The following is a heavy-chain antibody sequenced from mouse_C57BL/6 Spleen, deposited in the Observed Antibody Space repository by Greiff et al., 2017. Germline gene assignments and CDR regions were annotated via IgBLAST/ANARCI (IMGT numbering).Heavy chain of an antibody. Sequence: EVKLQESGGGLVQPGGSLKLSCAASGFTFSDYYMYWVRQTPEKRLEWVAYISNGGGSTYYPDTVKGRFTISRDNAKNTLYLQMSRLKSEDTAMYYCARGDGYYFDYWGQGTTLTVSS. J-gene: IGHJ2*01. D-gene: IGHD2-3*01. CDR1: GFTFSDYY. CDR3: ARGDGYYFDY. V-gene: IGHV5-12*01. CDR2: ISNGGGST.